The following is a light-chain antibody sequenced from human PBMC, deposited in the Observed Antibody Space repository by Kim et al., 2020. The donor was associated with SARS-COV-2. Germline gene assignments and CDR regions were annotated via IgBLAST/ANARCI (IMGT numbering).Light chain of an antibody. V-gene: IGLV6-57*02. CDR2: EDN. Sequence: NFMLTQPHSVSESPGKTVTISCTGSSGSIASNYVQWYQQRPGSAPTTVIYEDNQRPSGVPDRFSGSIDSSSNSASLTISGLKTEDEADYYCQSYDSSNINWVFGGGTKLTVL. J-gene: IGLJ3*02. CDR1: SGSIASNY. CDR3: QSYDSSNINWV.